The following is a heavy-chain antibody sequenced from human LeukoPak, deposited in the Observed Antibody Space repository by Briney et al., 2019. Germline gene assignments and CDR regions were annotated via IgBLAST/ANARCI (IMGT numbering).Heavy chain of an antibody. Sequence: ASVKVSCKASGYTFTCYHMHWVRQAPGQGLEWMGWINPNSGGTNYAQKFQGRVTMTRDTSISTAYMELSRLRSDDTAVYCCARDGIAAAGSDPYYFDYWGQGTLVTVSS. J-gene: IGHJ4*02. D-gene: IGHD6-13*01. V-gene: IGHV1-2*02. CDR2: INPNSGGT. CDR3: ARDGIAAAGSDPYYFDY. CDR1: GYTFTCYH.